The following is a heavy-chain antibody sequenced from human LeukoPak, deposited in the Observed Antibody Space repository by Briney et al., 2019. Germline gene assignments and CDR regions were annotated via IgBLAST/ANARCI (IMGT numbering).Heavy chain of an antibody. CDR1: GYTFTSYD. J-gene: IGHJ4*02. D-gene: IGHD5-18*01. V-gene: IGHV1-8*01. Sequence: ASVKVSCKASGYTFTSYDINWVRQATGQGLEWMGWMNPNSGNTGNAQKFQGRVTMTRNTSISTAYMKLSSLRSEDTAVYYCARGRIGGYSYGYDLDYWGQGTLVTVSS. CDR2: MNPNSGNT. CDR3: ARGRIGGYSYGYDLDY.